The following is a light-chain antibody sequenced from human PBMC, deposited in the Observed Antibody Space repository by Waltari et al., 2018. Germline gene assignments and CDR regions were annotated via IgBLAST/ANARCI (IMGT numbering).Light chain of an antibody. V-gene: IGKV3-20*01. CDR1: QSVNDKY. Sequence: EIVLTQSPGTLSLSPGERATLSCKTSQSVNDKYLAWYQQRPGQAPRLLFYTASTRITGIPDRFRGSGSGTAFTLTIDRLEPEDFAMYYCQQYDTSPLTFGGGTRVEI. J-gene: IGKJ4*01. CDR3: QQYDTSPLT. CDR2: TAS.